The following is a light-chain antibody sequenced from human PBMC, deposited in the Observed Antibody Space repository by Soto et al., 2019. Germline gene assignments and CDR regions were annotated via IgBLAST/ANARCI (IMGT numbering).Light chain of an antibody. Sequence: ELVLTQSPGTLSLSPGEGVTLSCRASQSVSGSFLAWYQQKPGQAPRLLISGASSRATGIPDRFSGSGSGTDFTLTISRLEPEDFAVYYCQQYVRSSWTFGQGTKVEIK. CDR3: QQYVRSSWT. CDR1: QSVSGSF. V-gene: IGKV3-20*01. CDR2: GAS. J-gene: IGKJ1*01.